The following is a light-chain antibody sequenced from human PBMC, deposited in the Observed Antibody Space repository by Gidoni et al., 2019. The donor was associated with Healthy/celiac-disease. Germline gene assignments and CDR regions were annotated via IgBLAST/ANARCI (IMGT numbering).Light chain of an antibody. CDR3: QQYGSSPSYS. CDR2: GAS. V-gene: IGKV3-20*01. Sequence: EIVLTPSPATLSLSPGERATRSCMASQSVSSCYLAWYQQKPGQAPRLLIYGASSRATGIPDMFSGSGSGTDFTLTIRRLQPEDLALYYCQQYGSSPSYSFGQGTKLEIK. CDR1: QSVSSCY. J-gene: IGKJ2*03.